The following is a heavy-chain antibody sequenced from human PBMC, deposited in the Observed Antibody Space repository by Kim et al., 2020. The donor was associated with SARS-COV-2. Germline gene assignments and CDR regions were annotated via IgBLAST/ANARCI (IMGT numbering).Heavy chain of an antibody. D-gene: IGHD1-26*01. CDR3: ARDRRWADASDS. CDR1: GFTFSSYA. J-gene: IGHJ3*01. Sequence: GGSLRLSCAASGFTFSSYAMHWVRQALGKGLEGAAVISYEGTKKYYADSVKGRLTIIRDNSKNTLYLQMNILRAEDTAVYYCARDRRWADASDSWGQGT. V-gene: IGHV3-30-3*01. CDR2: ISYEGTKK.